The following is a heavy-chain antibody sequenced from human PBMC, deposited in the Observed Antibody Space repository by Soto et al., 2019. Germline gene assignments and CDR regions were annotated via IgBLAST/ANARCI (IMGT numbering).Heavy chain of an antibody. CDR2: IRSKANSYAT. J-gene: IGHJ4*02. CDR1: GFTFSGSA. D-gene: IGHD3-10*01. Sequence: EVQLVECGGGLVQPGGSLKLSCAASGFTFSGSAMHWVRQASGKGLEWVGRIRSKANSYATAYAASVKGRFTISRDDSKNTAYLQMNSLKTEDTAVYYCTRLYGSGSHSVWGQGTLVTVSS. CDR3: TRLYGSGSHSV. V-gene: IGHV3-73*02.